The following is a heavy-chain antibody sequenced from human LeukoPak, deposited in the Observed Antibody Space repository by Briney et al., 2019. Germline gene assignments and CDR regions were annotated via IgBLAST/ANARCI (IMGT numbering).Heavy chain of an antibody. Sequence: PSETLSLTCTVSGASTASHYWTWLRQPPGKELEWIAYMFDTVSTKSNPSLKSRLTLSVDTSKKQLSLRLSSVTAADTAVYYCATIKRGSTYGYFDFRGQGIKVTVSS. J-gene: IGHJ4*02. D-gene: IGHD5-18*01. V-gene: IGHV4-59*11. CDR3: ATIKRGSTYGYFDF. CDR2: MFDTVST. CDR1: GASTASHY.